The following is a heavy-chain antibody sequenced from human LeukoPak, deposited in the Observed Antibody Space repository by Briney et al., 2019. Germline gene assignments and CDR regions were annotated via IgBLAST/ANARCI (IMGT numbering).Heavy chain of an antibody. CDR1: GGSISSGGYY. CDR3: ARVGGGDWNFDY. V-gene: IGHV4-31*03. D-gene: IGHD2-21*02. Sequence: PSETLSLTCTVSGGSISSGGYYWSWIRQHPGKGLEWIGYIYYSGSTYYNPSLKSRVTISVDASKNQFSLKLSSVTAADTAVYYCARVGGGDWNFDYWGQGNLVTVSS. J-gene: IGHJ4*02. CDR2: IYYSGST.